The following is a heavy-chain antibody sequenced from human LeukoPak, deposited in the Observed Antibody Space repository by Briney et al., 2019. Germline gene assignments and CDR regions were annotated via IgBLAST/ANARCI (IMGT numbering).Heavy chain of an antibody. Sequence: AGGSLRLSCAASGFTVSNTYMNWVRQAPGKGLEWVSSIGRSGTNTHYADSVKGRFTISRDNAMQSLYLQMNSLRADDTAVYYCVRGDSRDYWGQGTLVTVSS. V-gene: IGHV3-21*01. CDR2: IGRSGTNT. D-gene: IGHD3-22*01. CDR1: GFTVSNTY. J-gene: IGHJ4*02. CDR3: VRGDSRDY.